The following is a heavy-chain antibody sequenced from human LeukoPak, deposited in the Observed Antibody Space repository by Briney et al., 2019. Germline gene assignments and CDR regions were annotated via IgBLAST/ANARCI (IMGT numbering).Heavy chain of an antibody. CDR3: ASLGYYYDSSGYYPPGY. CDR2: IYYSGST. Sequence: SETLSLTCTVSGGSNSSSSYYWGWIRQPPGKGLEWIGSIYYSGSTYYNPSLKSRVTISVDTSKNQFSLKLSSVTAADTAVYYCASLGYYYDSSGYYPPGYWGRGTLVTVSS. V-gene: IGHV4-39*01. J-gene: IGHJ4*02. CDR1: GGSNSSSSYY. D-gene: IGHD3-22*01.